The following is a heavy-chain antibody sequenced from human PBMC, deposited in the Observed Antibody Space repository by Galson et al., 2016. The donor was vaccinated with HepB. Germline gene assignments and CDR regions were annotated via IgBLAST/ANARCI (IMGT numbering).Heavy chain of an antibody. J-gene: IGHJ4*02. D-gene: IGHD4-17*01. CDR2: ITGDRANA. CDR1: GFTFGTYT. V-gene: IGHV3-43*01. CDR3: AKDHGGYPGFDC. Sequence: SLRLSCAASGFTFGTYTMHWIRQTPGEGLQWVSLITGDRANAYYADSVKGRFTISRDNRKNSLYLQMNSLRTEDTALYYCAKDHGGYPGFDCWGQGTLVTVSS.